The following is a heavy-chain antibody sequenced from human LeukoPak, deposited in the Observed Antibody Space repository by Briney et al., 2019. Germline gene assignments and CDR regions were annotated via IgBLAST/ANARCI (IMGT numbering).Heavy chain of an antibody. V-gene: IGHV3-21*01. J-gene: IGHJ4*02. Sequence: GGSLRLSCAASGFTFSSYAISWVRQAPGKGLEWVSSISSSSSYIYYADSVKGRFTISRDNAKNSLYLQMNSLRAEDTAVYYCARTRSSSRRVDYWGQGTLVTVSS. CDR3: ARTRSSSRRVDY. CDR1: GFTFSSYA. D-gene: IGHD6-6*01. CDR2: ISSSSSYI.